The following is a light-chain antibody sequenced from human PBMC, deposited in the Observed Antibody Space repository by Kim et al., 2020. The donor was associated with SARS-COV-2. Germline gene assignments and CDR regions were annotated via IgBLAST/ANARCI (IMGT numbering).Light chain of an antibody. CDR2: GKN. V-gene: IGLV3-19*01. CDR1: SLRSYY. CDR3: NSRDSSGNPHYV. J-gene: IGLJ1*01. Sequence: SSELTQDPAVSVALGQTVRITCQGDSLRSYYASWYQHKPGQAPVLVIYGKNNRPSGIPDRFSGSSSGNTASLTITGAQAEDEADYYCNSRDSSGNPHYVFGTGTKVTVL.